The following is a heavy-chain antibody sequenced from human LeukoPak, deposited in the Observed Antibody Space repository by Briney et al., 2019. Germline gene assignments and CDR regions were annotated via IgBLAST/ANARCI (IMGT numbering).Heavy chain of an antibody. J-gene: IGHJ6*03. D-gene: IGHD4-23*01. V-gene: IGHV3-72*01. Sequence: QVGGSLRLSCAASGFTFSDHYMDWVSQAPGKGLEWVGRTRNRATSYTTAYAASVKGRFIISRDESKSSVYLQMNSLKTEDTAVYYCTKLDRGNSYYMLVWGKGTTVTVSS. CDR2: TRNRATSYTT. CDR3: TKLDRGNSYYMLV. CDR1: GFTFSDHY.